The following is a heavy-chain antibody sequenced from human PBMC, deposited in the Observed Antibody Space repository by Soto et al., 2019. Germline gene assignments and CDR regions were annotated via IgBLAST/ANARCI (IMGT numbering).Heavy chain of an antibody. V-gene: IGHV1-2*04. J-gene: IGHJ5*02. CDR1: GYTFTGDY. CDR2: INPNSGGT. CDR3: AREGLDSSGWYYVGYKWFDP. D-gene: IGHD6-19*01. Sequence: GASVKVSCKASGYTFTGDYMHWVRQAPGQGLEWMGWINPNSGGTNYAQKFQGWVTMTRDTSISTAYMELSRLRSDDTAVYYCAREGLDSSGWYYVGYKWFDPWGQGTLVTVSS.